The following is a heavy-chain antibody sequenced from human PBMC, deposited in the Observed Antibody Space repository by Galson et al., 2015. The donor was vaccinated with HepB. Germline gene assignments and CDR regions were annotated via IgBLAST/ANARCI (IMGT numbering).Heavy chain of an antibody. D-gene: IGHD2/OR15-2a*01. V-gene: IGHV1-18*01. CDR2: ISAYNGNT. CDR1: GYTFTSYG. J-gene: IGHJ5*02. CDR3: ARTSVLSMVHGGWFDP. Sequence: SVKVSCKASGYTFTSYGISWVRQAPGQGLEWMGWISAYNGNTNYAQKLQGRVTMTTDTSTSTAYMELRSLRSDDTAVYYCARTSVLSMVHGGWFDPWGQGTLVTVSS.